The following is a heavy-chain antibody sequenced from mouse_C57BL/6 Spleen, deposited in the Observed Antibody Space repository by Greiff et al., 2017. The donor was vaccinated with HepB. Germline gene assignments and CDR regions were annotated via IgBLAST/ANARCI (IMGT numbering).Heavy chain of an antibody. CDR2: IDPNSGGT. CDR1: GYTFTSYW. CDR3: ARWGLFITTVVEAYALDY. D-gene: IGHD1-1*01. V-gene: IGHV1-72*01. J-gene: IGHJ4*01. Sequence: VQLQQSGAELVKPGASVKLSCKASGYTFTSYWMHWVKQRPGRGLEWIGRIDPNSGGTKYNEKFKSKATLTVDKPSSTAYMQLSSLTSEESAVYYCARWGLFITTVVEAYALDYWGQGTSVTVSS.